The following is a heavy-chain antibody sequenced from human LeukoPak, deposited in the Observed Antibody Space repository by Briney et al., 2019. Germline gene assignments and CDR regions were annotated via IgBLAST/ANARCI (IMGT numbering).Heavy chain of an antibody. Sequence: PGGSLRLSCAASGFTFSSHAMSWVRQAPGKGLEWVSSITGSGDRTYYADSVKGRFTISRDNSKNTLYLQMNSLRADETAVYYCASRPRADMGPLDFWGQGTLVTVSS. CDR3: ASRPRADMGPLDF. V-gene: IGHV3-23*01. J-gene: IGHJ4*02. CDR1: GFTFSSHA. CDR2: ITGSGDRT. D-gene: IGHD1-14*01.